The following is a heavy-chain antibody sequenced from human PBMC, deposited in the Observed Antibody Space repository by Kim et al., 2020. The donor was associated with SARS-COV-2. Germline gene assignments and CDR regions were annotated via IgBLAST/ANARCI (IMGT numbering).Heavy chain of an antibody. Sequence: ASVKVSCKASGYTFTSYDINWVRQATGQGLEWMGWMNPNSGNTGYAQKFQGRVTMTRNTSISTAYMELSSLRSEDTAVYYCARGDGEALWFGERPYYFDYWGQGTLVTVSS. CDR1: GYTFTSYD. J-gene: IGHJ4*02. D-gene: IGHD3-10*01. V-gene: IGHV1-8*01. CDR3: ARGDGEALWFGERPYYFDY. CDR2: MNPNSGNT.